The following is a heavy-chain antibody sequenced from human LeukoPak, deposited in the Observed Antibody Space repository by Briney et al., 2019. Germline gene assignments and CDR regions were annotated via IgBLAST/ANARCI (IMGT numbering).Heavy chain of an antibody. D-gene: IGHD3-22*01. V-gene: IGHV3-33*06. Sequence: GGSLRLSCAASGFTFSSYGTHWVRQAPGKGLEWVAVIWYDGSNKYYADSVKGRFTISRDNSKNTLYLQMNSLRAEDTAVYYCAKGHSSGYYYESAWFDYWGQGTLVTVSS. CDR3: AKGHSSGYYYESAWFDY. CDR1: GFTFSSYG. CDR2: IWYDGSNK. J-gene: IGHJ4*02.